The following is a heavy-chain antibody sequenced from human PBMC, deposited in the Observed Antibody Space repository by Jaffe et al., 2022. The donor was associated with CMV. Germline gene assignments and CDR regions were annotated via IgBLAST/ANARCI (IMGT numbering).Heavy chain of an antibody. CDR3: ARHGGGYGSGSYYY. J-gene: IGHJ4*02. CDR2: IYYSGST. V-gene: IGHV4-39*01. Sequence: QLQLQESGPGLVKPSETLSLTCTVSGGSISSSSYYWGWIRQPPGKGLEWIGSIYYSGSTYYNPSLKSRVTISVDTSKNQFSLKLSSVTAADTAVYYCARHGGGYGSGSYYYWGQGTLVTVSS. CDR1: GGSISSSSYY. D-gene: IGHD3-10*01.